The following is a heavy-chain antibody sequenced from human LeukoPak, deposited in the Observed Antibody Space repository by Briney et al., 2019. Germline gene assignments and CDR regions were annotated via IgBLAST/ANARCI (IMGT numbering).Heavy chain of an antibody. J-gene: IGHJ3*02. D-gene: IGHD1-26*01. CDR2: IKSDGSIT. CDR1: GFTLSSFW. Sequence: GRSLRLSCAASGFTLSSFWVPWGPQAPGPQLMLFSRIKSDGSITTYAGSVKGRFTISRDNAKNTLYLQMNSLSDEDTPVYYCTKTTYSGSQEDIWGQGIMVTVSS. CDR3: TKTTYSGSQEDI. V-gene: IGHV3-74*01.